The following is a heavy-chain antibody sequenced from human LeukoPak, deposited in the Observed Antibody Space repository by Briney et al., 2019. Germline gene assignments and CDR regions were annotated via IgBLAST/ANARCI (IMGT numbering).Heavy chain of an antibody. CDR2: IIPIFGTA. CDR3: AREAVERGYYYMDV. V-gene: IGHV1-69*05. D-gene: IGHD2-15*01. Sequence: SVKVSCKASGGTFSSYAISWVRQAPGQGPEWMGGIIPIFGTANYAQKFQGRATITTDESTSTAYMELSSLTSEDTAVYYCAREAVERGYYYMDVWGKGTTVTVSS. CDR1: GGTFSSYA. J-gene: IGHJ6*03.